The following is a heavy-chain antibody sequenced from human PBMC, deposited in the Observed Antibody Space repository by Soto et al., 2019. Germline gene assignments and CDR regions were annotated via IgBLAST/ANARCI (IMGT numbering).Heavy chain of an antibody. J-gene: IGHJ4*02. CDR3: ARHAAAAALHLFDY. D-gene: IGHD6-13*01. Sequence: PSYTISLTCTVSGCTVKISGYDWGWIRQPPGKGLEWIASIYHSGSTYYNPSLKSRVTISVDTSKNQFSLKLSSVTAAGTAVYYCARHAAAAALHLFDYWGQGTQVTVSS. CDR2: IYHSGST. V-gene: IGHV4-39*01. CDR1: GCTVKISGYD.